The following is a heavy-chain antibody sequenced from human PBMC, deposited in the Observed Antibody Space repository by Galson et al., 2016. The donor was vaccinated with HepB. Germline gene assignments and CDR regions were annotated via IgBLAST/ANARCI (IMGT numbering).Heavy chain of an antibody. CDR2: IIPMFGTV. Sequence: SVKVSCKASGYTFTNYYMHWVRQAPGQGLEWVGGIIPMFGTVNSAQRFQGRATISADESTRTVYLDLSRLTYEDTAVYYCARASPSRILDVWGQGTTVTVSS. V-gene: IGHV1-69*13. CDR1: GYTFTNYY. CDR3: ARASPSRILDV. J-gene: IGHJ6*02. D-gene: IGHD2-15*01.